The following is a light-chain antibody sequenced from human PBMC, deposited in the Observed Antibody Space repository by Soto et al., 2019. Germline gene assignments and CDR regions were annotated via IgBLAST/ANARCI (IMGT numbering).Light chain of an antibody. J-gene: IGKJ1*01. CDR2: KAS. Sequence: DIQMTQSPPPAAGFGGDVVSTRPGASQTISSGLAWYQQKPGKAPKLLIYKASTLKSGVPSRFSGSGSGTEFTLTVSSLQPDDFATYYCQHYNSYSEAFGQGTKVDI. V-gene: IGKV1-5*03. CDR3: QHYNSYSEA. CDR1: QTISSG.